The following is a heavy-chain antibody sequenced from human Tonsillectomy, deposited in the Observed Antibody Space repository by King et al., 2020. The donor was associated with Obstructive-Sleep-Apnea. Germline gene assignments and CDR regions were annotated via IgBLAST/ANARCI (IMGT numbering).Heavy chain of an antibody. Sequence: LQLQESGPGLVKPSETLSLTCTVSGGSISSSSYYWGWIRQPPGKGLEWIGSIYYSGSTYYNPSLKSRVTISVDTSKNQFSLKLSSVTAADTAVYYCARDLVVAATSHFDYWGQGTLVTVSS. CDR3: ARDLVVAATSHFDY. CDR2: IYYSGST. D-gene: IGHD2-15*01. CDR1: GGSISSSSYY. V-gene: IGHV4-39*07. J-gene: IGHJ4*02.